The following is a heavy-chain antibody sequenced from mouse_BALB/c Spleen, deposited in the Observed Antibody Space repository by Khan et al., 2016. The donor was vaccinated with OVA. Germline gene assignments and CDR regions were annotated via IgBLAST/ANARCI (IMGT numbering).Heavy chain of an antibody. CDR2: ITTGGGNT. D-gene: IGHD1-2*01. V-gene: IGHV5-12-2*01. CDR1: GFTFSSTT. Sequence: EVQLQESGGGLVQPGGSLKLSCAASGFTFSSTTMSWVRQTPEKRLEWVAYITTGGGNTYYPDTLKGRFTISRDNTKNTLYLQMSSLKSEDTAAKYGASNPRFITAALEYWGQGTSVTVSS. CDR3: ASNPRFITAALEY. J-gene: IGHJ4*01.